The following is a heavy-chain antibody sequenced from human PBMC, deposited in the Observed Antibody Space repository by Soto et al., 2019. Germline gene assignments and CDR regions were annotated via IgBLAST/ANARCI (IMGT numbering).Heavy chain of an antibody. CDR3: ARRSGSYIAD. CDR2: IYSGGST. J-gene: IGHJ4*02. Sequence: PGGSLRLSCAASGFTVSSNYMSWVRQAPGKGLEWVSVIYSGGSTYYADSVQGRFTISRDNSKNMVYLQMNSLRAEDTAVYYCARRSGSYIADWGQGILVTVSS. CDR1: GFTVSSNY. V-gene: IGHV3-53*01. D-gene: IGHD1-26*01.